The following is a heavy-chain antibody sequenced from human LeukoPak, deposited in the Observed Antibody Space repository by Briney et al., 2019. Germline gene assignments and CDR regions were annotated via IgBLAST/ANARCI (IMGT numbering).Heavy chain of an antibody. V-gene: IGHV3-23*01. CDR3: AKVSWSSGSYSGGY. D-gene: IGHD1-26*01. J-gene: IGHJ4*02. CDR2: ISGSGYST. Sequence: AGGSLRLSCAASGFTFSSSAMSWVRQAPGKGLEWVSAISGSGYSTYYADSVKGRFIISRDNSKNTLYLQMNSLRAEDTAVYYCAKVSWSSGSYSGGYWGQGTLVTVSS. CDR1: GFTFSSSA.